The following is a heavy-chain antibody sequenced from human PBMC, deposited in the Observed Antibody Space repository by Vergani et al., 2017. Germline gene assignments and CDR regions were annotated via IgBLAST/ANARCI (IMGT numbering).Heavy chain of an antibody. CDR3: ARSIAAAGPIDY. CDR2: IYYSGST. CDR1: GGSISSYY. D-gene: IGHD6-13*01. Sequence: VQLQESGPGLVKPSETLYLTCTVSGGSISSYYWSWIRQPPGKGLEWIGYIYYSGSTNYNPSLKSRVTIPVDTSKNQFALKLSAVTAADTAVYYCARSIAAAGPIDYWGQGTLVTVSS. V-gene: IGHV4-59*01. J-gene: IGHJ4*02.